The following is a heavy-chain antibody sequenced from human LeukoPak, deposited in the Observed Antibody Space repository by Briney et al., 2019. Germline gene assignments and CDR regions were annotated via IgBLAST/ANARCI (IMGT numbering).Heavy chain of an antibody. J-gene: IGHJ4*02. V-gene: IGHV4-34*01. Sequence: TSETLSLTCAVYGGSFIGYYWSWIRQPPGKGLEWIGDINHSGSTNYNPSLKSRVTISVDTSKNQFSLKLSSVTAADTAVYYCARVPYGSGWYRDFDYSGQGTLVTVSS. CDR1: GGSFIGYY. CDR2: INHSGST. CDR3: ARVPYGSGWYRDFDY. D-gene: IGHD6-19*01.